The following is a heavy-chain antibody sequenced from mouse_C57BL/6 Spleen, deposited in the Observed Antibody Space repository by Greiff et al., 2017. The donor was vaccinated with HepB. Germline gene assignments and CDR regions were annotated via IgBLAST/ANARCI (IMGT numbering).Heavy chain of an antibody. CDR1: GYTFTSYW. CDR2: IDPSDSYT. J-gene: IGHJ4*01. Sequence: VQLQQSGAELVMPGASVKLSCKASGYTFTSYWMHWVKQRPGQGLEWIGEIDPSDSYTNYNQKFKGKSTLTVDKSSSTAYMQLSSLTSEDSAVYYCARRDHYYGSSYYAMDYWGQGTSVTVSS. V-gene: IGHV1-69*01. D-gene: IGHD1-1*01. CDR3: ARRDHYYGSSYYAMDY.